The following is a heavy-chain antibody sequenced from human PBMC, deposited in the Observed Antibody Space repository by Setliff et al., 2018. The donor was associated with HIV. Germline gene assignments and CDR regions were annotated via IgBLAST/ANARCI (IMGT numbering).Heavy chain of an antibody. CDR1: GGSISDNKYY. CDR3: ARLSGGMVPNY. CDR2: IHHSGTA. D-gene: IGHD3-10*01. Sequence: SETLSLTCSVSGGSISDNKYYWGWIRQPPGKGLEWIGSIHHSGTAYDNPSLKSRVTISVDPSKNQILLRLSSVTAADTAVYYCARLSGGMVPNYWGQGTLVTVSS. V-gene: IGHV4-39*01. J-gene: IGHJ4*02.